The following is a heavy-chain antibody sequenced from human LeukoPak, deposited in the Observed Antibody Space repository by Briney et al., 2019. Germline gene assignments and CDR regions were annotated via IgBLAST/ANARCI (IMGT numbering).Heavy chain of an antibody. V-gene: IGHV4-31*03. CDR3: ARQYGGYSWFDP. D-gene: IGHD5-12*01. CDR2: IYYSGST. J-gene: IGHJ5*02. CDR1: GGSISSGGYY. Sequence: SETLSLTCTVSGGSISSGGYYWSWIRQHPGKGLEWIGYIYYSGSTYYNPSLKSRVTISVDTSKNQFSLKLSSVTAADTAVYYCARQYGGYSWFDPWGQGTLVTVSS.